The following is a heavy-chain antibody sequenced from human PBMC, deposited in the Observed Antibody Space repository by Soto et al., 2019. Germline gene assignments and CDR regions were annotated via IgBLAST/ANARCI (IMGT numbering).Heavy chain of an antibody. D-gene: IGHD2-21*01. CDR1: GFSFSNSE. V-gene: IGHV3-48*03. Sequence: PGGSLRLSCAASGFSFSNSEMNWIRQAPGKGLEWVAHMTGSGSAIYYADSVKGRFTISRDNAKNSLYLHLNSLRAEDTAPYYCARSGGDYRPFDSWGQGTLVTVSS. J-gene: IGHJ4*02. CDR2: MTGSGSAI. CDR3: ARSGGDYRPFDS.